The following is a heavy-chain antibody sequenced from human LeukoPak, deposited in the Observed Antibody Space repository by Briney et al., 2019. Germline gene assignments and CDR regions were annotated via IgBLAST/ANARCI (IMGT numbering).Heavy chain of an antibody. J-gene: IGHJ4*02. CDR3: ARDRPRIAAAGTLPDY. V-gene: IGHV1-18*01. CDR2: ISAYNGNT. D-gene: IGHD6-13*01. Sequence: ASVKVSCKASGYTFTSYGISWVRQAPGQGLEWMGWISAYNGNTNYAQKLQGRVTMTTDTSTSTAYMELRSLRSDDTAVYYCARDRPRIAAAGTLPDYWGQGTLVTVSS. CDR1: GYTFTSYG.